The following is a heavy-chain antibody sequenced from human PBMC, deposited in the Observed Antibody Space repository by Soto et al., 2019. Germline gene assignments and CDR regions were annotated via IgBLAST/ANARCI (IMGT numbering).Heavy chain of an antibody. V-gene: IGHV4-31*03. CDR1: GGSISSGGYY. D-gene: IGHD3-3*01. J-gene: IGHJ6*02. CDR2: IYYSGST. Sequence: SETLSLTCXVSGGSISSGGYYWSWIRQHPGKGLEWIGYIYYSGSTYYNPSLKSRVTISVDTSKNQFSLKLSSVTAADTAVYYCAREVRYPYDFKQAGGMDVWGQGTTVTAP. CDR3: AREVRYPYDFKQAGGMDV.